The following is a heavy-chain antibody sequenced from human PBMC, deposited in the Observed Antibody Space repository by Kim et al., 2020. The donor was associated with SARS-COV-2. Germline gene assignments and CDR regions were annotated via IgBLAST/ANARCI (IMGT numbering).Heavy chain of an antibody. Sequence: SVKVSRKASGGTFTRDAIMWVRQAPGPGLEWMGRIIPVLGKVEYAQKFQGRVTFTADRSTSTVYMELSSLRYEDTAVYYCARATAVAVANYGMDVWGQGTTVTVSS. CDR1: GGTFTRDA. CDR2: IIPVLGKV. CDR3: ARATAVAVANYGMDV. J-gene: IGHJ6*02. D-gene: IGHD6-19*01. V-gene: IGHV1-69*04.